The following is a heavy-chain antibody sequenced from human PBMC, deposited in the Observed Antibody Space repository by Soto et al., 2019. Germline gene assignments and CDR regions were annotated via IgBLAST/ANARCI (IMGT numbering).Heavy chain of an antibody. V-gene: IGHV1-2*04. CDR3: ARVATGSYYYMDV. CDR1: GYTFTGYY. CDR2: INPNSGGT. D-gene: IGHD3-9*01. J-gene: IGHJ6*03. Sequence: ASVKVSCKASGYTFTGYYMHWVRQAPGQGLEWMGWINPNSGGTNYAQKYQGWVTMTRDTSISTAYMELSRLRSDDTAVYYCARVATGSYYYMDVWGKGTTVTVSS.